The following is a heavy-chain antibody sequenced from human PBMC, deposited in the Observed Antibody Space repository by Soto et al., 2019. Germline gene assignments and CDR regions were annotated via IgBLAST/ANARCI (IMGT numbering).Heavy chain of an antibody. J-gene: IGHJ4*02. CDR2: GKDGGQT. Sequence: QVQLQQWGAGLLKPSETLSLNCAVTGGSLSGYYWSWIRQPPGKGLEWIGEGKDGGQTNYSPSLRGRVTISSDTSNNQFSLRRNSVTAADTGVYYCARGQEGVVATHWDQGSLVTVSS. CDR1: GGSLSGYY. V-gene: IGHV4-34*01. D-gene: IGHD5-12*01. CDR3: ARGQEGVVATH.